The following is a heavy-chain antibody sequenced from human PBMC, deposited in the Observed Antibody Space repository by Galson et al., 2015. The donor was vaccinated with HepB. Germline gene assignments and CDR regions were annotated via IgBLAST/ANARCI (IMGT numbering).Heavy chain of an antibody. CDR1: GYTFSSYS. V-gene: IGHV1-18*01. Sequence: SVKVSCKASGYTFSSYSITWVRQAPGQGLEWMGWISAYNRDTNYAQKFQGRVTMTTDTSTSTAYMELRSLRSDDTAVYFCAAGQRYSSNWGQGTLVTVSS. J-gene: IGHJ4*02. D-gene: IGHD6-13*01. CDR2: ISAYNRDT. CDR3: AAGQRYSSN.